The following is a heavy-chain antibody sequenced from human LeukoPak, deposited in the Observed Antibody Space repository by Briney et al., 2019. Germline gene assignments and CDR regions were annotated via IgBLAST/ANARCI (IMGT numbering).Heavy chain of an antibody. CDR3: ARGRRDYCDPDAFDM. CDR1: GSTFGIQA. Sequence: AGSLTLACAASGSTFGIQAMDWDSQAQGKGLEWDSTIIGSGGRTYYTDSVKGRFTISRDNPKNTLYMQMNRLRVEDTAVEYCARGRRDYCDPDAFDMWGQGTMVTVSS. D-gene: IGHD4-17*01. J-gene: IGHJ3*02. CDR2: IIGSGGRT. V-gene: IGHV3-23*01.